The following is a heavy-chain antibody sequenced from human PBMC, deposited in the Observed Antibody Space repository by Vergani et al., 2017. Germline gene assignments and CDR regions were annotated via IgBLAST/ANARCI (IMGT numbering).Heavy chain of an antibody. CDR3: ARERVVRGNIYYYYMDV. CDR1: GFTFSSYW. D-gene: IGHD3-10*01. V-gene: IGHV3-7*01. J-gene: IGHJ6*03. CDR2: IKQDGREK. Sequence: EVQLVESGGGLAQPGGSLRLSCAASGFTFSSYWMSWVRQAPGKGLEWVANIKQDGREKYYGDSVKGRFTISRDNAKNSLYLQMNSLRAEDTAVYYCARERVVRGNIYYYYMDVWGKGTTVTVSS.